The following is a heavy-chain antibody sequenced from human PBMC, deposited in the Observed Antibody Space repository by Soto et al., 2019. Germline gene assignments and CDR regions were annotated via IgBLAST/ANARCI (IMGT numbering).Heavy chain of an antibody. V-gene: IGHV1-46*01. CDR1: GYTFTSYY. CDR2: INPSGGST. CDR3: ARDDVETVNFDY. Sequence: GXSVKVSFKASGYTFTSYYMHLVRHAPGQGLEWMGIINPSGGSTSYAQKFQGRVTMTRDTSTSTVYMELSSMRSEDTAVYYCARDDVETVNFDYWGQGTLVTVSS. D-gene: IGHD1-1*01. J-gene: IGHJ4*02.